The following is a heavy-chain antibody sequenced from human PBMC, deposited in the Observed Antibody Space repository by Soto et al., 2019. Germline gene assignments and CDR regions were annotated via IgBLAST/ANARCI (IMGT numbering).Heavy chain of an antibody. V-gene: IGHV1-69*13. CDR2: IIPIFGTA. J-gene: IGHJ5*02. D-gene: IGHD1-26*01. CDR3: AIDRVGATFRRFDP. CDR1: GGTFSSYA. Sequence: SVKLPCPASGGTFSSYAISWVRQAPGQGLEWMGGIIPIFGTANYAQKFQGRVTITADESTSTAYMELSSLRSEDTAVYYCAIDRVGATFRRFDPWGKGNPVT.